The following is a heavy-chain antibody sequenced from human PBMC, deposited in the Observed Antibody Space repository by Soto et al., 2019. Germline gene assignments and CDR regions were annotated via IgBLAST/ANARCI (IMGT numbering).Heavy chain of an antibody. CDR1: GYSVSSYG. Sequence: QVHLVQSGAEVKKPGASVKVSCKASGYSVSSYGLNWVPQAPGQGLEWMGWISPYNDITKYAPKMQGRVTMTTDTSTSTAYMELRNLRSDDTAVYFCASDDDSAMVTRDFWGQGTLVTVSS. CDR3: ASDDDSAMVTRDF. J-gene: IGHJ4*02. D-gene: IGHD5-18*01. V-gene: IGHV1-18*04. CDR2: ISPYNDIT.